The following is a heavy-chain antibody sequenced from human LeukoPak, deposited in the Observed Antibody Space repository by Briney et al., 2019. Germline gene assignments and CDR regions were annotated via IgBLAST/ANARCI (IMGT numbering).Heavy chain of an antibody. CDR1: GFSVTNNY. CDR3: ARGDGYNFFDY. V-gene: IGHV3-53*01. CDR2: FYVGGAT. D-gene: IGHD5-24*01. J-gene: IGHJ4*02. Sequence: GGSLRLSCVVSGFSVTNNYMSRVRQAPGKGLEWVSVFYVGGATYYADSVKGRFTISRDNSENTLYLQMKSLRAEDTAVYYCARGDGYNFFDYWGQGTLVTVSS.